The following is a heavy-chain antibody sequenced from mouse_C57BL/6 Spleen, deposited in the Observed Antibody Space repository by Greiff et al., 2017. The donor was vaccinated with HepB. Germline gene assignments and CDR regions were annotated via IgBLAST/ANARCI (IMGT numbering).Heavy chain of an antibody. CDR3: ARIFYGNSFAY. V-gene: IGHV3-6*01. CDR2: ISYDGSN. D-gene: IGHD2-1*01. CDR1: GYSITSGYY. Sequence: VQLKESGPGLVKPSQSLSLTCSVTGYSITSGYYWNWIRQFPGNKLEWMGYISYDGSNNYNPSLKNRISITRDTSKNQFFLKLNSVTTEDTATYYCARIFYGNSFAYWGQGTLVTVSA. J-gene: IGHJ3*01.